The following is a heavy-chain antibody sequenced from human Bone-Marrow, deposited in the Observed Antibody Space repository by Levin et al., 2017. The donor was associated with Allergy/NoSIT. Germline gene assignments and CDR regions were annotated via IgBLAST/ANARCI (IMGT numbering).Heavy chain of an antibody. D-gene: IGHD1/OR15-1a*01. J-gene: IGHJ6*02. CDR1: GFDFHIYI. V-gene: IGHV3-21*01. Sequence: GGSLGLSCEASGFDFHIYIMNWVRQAPGKGLEWLSSITTGSNYKYYVDSVRGRFVISRDNGKNSLYLQMNSLRAEDTAVYYCARSHPLTGTTHFSYQDGMDVWGQGTSVTVSS. CDR3: ARSHPLTGTTHFSYQDGMDV. CDR2: ITTGSNYK.